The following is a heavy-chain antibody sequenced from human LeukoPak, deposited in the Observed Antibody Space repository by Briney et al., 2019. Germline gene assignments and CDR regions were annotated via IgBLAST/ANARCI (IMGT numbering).Heavy chain of an antibody. D-gene: IGHD3-22*01. CDR3: ARDYSDSSGRSNMDV. Sequence: SETLSLTCAVSGGSISSSNRWSWVRQPPGKGLEWIGEIYHSGSTNYNPSLKSRVTISVDKSKNQFSLKLSSVTAADTAVYYCARDYSDSSGRSNMDVWGKGTTVTVSS. CDR2: IYHSGST. J-gene: IGHJ6*03. CDR1: GGSISSSNR. V-gene: IGHV4-4*02.